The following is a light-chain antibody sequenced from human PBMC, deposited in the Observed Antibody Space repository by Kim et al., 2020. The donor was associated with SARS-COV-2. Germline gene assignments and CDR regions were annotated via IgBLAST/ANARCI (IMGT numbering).Light chain of an antibody. V-gene: IGKV3-20*01. CDR1: QSVSNNK. CDR2: GAS. CDR3: HQYDGIPET. Sequence: SPGDRATLSGRASQSVSNNKLAWYQQKPGQAPRLLIYGASRRAIGIPDRFSGSGSGTDFTLTISRLEPEDFAVYYCHQYDGIPETFGQGTKVDIK. J-gene: IGKJ1*01.